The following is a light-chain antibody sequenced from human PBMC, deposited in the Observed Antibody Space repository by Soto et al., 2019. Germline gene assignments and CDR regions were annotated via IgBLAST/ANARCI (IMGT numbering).Light chain of an antibody. J-gene: IGLJ3*02. CDR3: QSYDRSLSGWV. CDR2: NSI. CDR1: SSNIGAGYD. V-gene: IGLV1-40*01. Sequence: QSVLTQPPSVSGAPGQRVTISCTGSSSNIGAGYDVQWYQQVPGTAPKLLISNSINRPSGVPDRFSGSRSDTSASLAITGIQADDEAYYYCQSYDRSLSGWVFRGGTKLTVL.